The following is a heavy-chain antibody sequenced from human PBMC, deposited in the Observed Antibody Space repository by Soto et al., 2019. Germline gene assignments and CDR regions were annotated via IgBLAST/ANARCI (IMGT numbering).Heavy chain of an antibody. Sequence: SGKVSCKASGGTCSSYAISWVRQAPGQGLEWMGGIIPIFGTANYAQKFQGRVTITADESTSTAYMELSSLRSEDTAVYYCASPVGGGNSGNWFDPWGQGTLVTVSS. V-gene: IGHV1-69*13. CDR2: IIPIFGTA. J-gene: IGHJ5*02. CDR3: ASPVGGGNSGNWFDP. CDR1: GGTCSSYA. D-gene: IGHD2-21*02.